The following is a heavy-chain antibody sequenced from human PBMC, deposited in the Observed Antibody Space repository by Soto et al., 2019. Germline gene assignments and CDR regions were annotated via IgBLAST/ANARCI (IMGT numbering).Heavy chain of an antibody. CDR3: ASSLIAAAGKDY. Sequence: QVQLVQSGAEVKKPGASVKVSCKASGYTFTSYDINWVRQATGQGLEWMGWMNPNSGNTGYAQEFQGRVTMTRNTSISTAYMELSSLSSEDTAVYYCASSLIAAAGKDYWGQGTLVTVSS. J-gene: IGHJ4*02. D-gene: IGHD6-13*01. V-gene: IGHV1-8*01. CDR1: GYTFTSYD. CDR2: MNPNSGNT.